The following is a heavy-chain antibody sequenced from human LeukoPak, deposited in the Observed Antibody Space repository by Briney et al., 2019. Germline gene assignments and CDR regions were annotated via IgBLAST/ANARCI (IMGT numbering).Heavy chain of an antibody. CDR2: IYHSGST. D-gene: IGHD3-22*01. J-gene: IGHJ3*02. V-gene: IGHV4-38-2*02. Sequence: PSETLSLTCTVCGYSISSGYYWGWIRQPPGKGLEWIGSIYHSGSTYYNPSLKSRVTISVDTSKNQFSLKLSSVTAADTAVYYCARDDHDYYDSSGYYWLSAFDIWGQGTMVTVSS. CDR1: GYSISSGYY. CDR3: ARDDHDYYDSSGYYWLSAFDI.